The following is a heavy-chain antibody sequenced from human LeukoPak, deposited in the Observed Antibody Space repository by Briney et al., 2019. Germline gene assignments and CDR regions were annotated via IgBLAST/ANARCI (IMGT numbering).Heavy chain of an antibody. V-gene: IGHV1-2*02. CDR3: ARERSYCSSTSCYGGGFDY. Sequence: GASVKVSCKASGYTFTGYYMHWVRQAPGQGLEWVGWINPNSGGTNYAQKFQGRVTMTRDTSISTAYMELSRLRSDDTAVYYCARERSYCSSTSCYGGGFDYWGQGTLVTVSS. CDR1: GYTFTGYY. J-gene: IGHJ4*02. CDR2: INPNSGGT. D-gene: IGHD2-2*01.